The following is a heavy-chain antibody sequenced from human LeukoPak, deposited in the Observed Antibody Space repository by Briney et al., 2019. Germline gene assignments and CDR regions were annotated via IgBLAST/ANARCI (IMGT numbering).Heavy chain of an antibody. CDR2: IYYSGST. Sequence: DPSETLSLTCTVSGGSISSYYWSWIRQPPGKGLEWIGYIYYSGSTYYNPSLKSRVTISVDTSKNQFSLKLSSVTAADTAVYYCAREKGLTMVRGVIIAHYYGMDVWGQGTTVTVSS. J-gene: IGHJ6*02. CDR1: GGSISSYY. CDR3: AREKGLTMVRGVIIAHYYGMDV. V-gene: IGHV4-59*12. D-gene: IGHD3-10*01.